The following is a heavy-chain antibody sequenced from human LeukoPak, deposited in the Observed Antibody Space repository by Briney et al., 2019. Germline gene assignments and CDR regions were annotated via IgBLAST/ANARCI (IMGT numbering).Heavy chain of an antibody. V-gene: IGHV3-7*01. CDR1: GFTFSNYW. D-gene: IGHD2-2*01. Sequence: GGSLRLSCAASGFTFSNYWMHWVRQAPGKGLEWVAHIKQDGSEKNYVDSVEGRFTISRDDAKNSLFLQMNSLRAEDTALYYCAKDLSTSSTAYFQHWGQGTLVTVSS. CDR3: AKDLSTSSTAYFQH. J-gene: IGHJ1*01. CDR2: IKQDGSEK.